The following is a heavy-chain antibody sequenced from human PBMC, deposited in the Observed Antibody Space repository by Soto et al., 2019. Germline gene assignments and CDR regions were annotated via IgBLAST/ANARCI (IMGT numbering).Heavy chain of an antibody. V-gene: IGHV4-31*03. CDR1: GGSISSGGYY. D-gene: IGHD6-13*01. CDR3: YGAYSNYYYYMDV. J-gene: IGHJ6*03. CDR2: IYYSGST. Sequence: PSETLSLTCTVSGGSISSGGYYWSWIRQHPGKGLEWIGYIYYSGSTYYNPSLKSRVTISVDTSKNQFSLKLSSVTAADTAVYYCYGAYSNYYYYMDVWGKGTTVTVSS.